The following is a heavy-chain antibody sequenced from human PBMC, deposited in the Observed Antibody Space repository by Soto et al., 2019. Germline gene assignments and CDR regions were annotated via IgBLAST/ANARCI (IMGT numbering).Heavy chain of an antibody. CDR2: ISGSGGST. CDR3: AKDLNRGGGNSVDY. V-gene: IGHV3-23*01. CDR1: GFTFSSYA. Sequence: GGSLRLSCAASGFTFSSYAMSWVRQAPGKGLEWVSAISGSGGSTYHADSVKGRFTISRDNSKNTLYLQMNSLRAEDTAVYYCAKDLNRGGGNSVDYWGQGTLVTVSS. D-gene: IGHD2-21*02. J-gene: IGHJ4*02.